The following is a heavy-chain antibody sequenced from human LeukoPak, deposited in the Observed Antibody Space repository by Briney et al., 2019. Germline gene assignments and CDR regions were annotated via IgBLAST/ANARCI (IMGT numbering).Heavy chain of an antibody. J-gene: IGHJ4*02. CDR2: IIPILGIA. D-gene: IGHD3-22*01. CDR3: ARTYYYDSSGYLPFDY. CDR1: GGTFSSYA. Sequence: GSSVKVSCKASGGTFSSYAISWVRQAPGQGLEWMGRIIPILGIANYAQKFQGRVTITADKSTSTAYMELSSLRSEDTAAYYCARTYYYDSSGYLPFDYWGQGTLVTVSS. V-gene: IGHV1-69*04.